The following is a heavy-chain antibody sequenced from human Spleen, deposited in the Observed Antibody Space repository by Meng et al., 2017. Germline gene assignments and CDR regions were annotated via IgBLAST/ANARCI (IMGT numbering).Heavy chain of an antibody. CDR3: ARGPTTMAHDFDY. CDR1: GGSFSGYY. CDR2: INHSGST. V-gene: IGHV4-34*09. Sequence: QVTLQEPGPGLVKPSQTLSPPCAGYGGSFSGYYWSWIRQPPGKGLEWIGEINHSGSTNYNPSLKSRVTISVDTSQNNLSLKLSSVTAADSAVYYCARGPTTMAHDFDYWGQGTLVTVSS. J-gene: IGHJ4*02. D-gene: IGHD4-11*01.